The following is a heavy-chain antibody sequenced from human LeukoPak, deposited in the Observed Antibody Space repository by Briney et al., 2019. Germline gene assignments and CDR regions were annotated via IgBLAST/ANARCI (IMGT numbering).Heavy chain of an antibody. D-gene: IGHD3-16*02. CDR3: TKISSRSVPRSYSDF. V-gene: IGHV3-23*01. J-gene: IGHJ4*01. CDR1: GFTFSNYA. CDR2: ISNSGCST. Sequence: GGSLRLSCAASGFTFSNYAMSWVRQAPGEGLEWVSGISNSGCSTYYANSVKGGFTISRENSMRRLFLQINSLRVEDTALYYCTKISSRSVPRSYSDFWGQGNLVTVSS.